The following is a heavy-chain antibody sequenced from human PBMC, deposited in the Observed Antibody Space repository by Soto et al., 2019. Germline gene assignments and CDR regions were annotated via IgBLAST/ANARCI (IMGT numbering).Heavy chain of an antibody. CDR1: GYTFNSYY. J-gene: IGHJ4*02. Sequence: ASVKVSCKASGYTFNSYYIHWVRQAPGQGLEWMGWINPNSDVTGYAQSFQGRVTMTRDMSMTTAYMDQTRLRSDDTAVYYCVRVGLNRNYDFDFWGQGTLVTVSS. D-gene: IGHD3-16*01. CDR3: VRVGLNRNYDFDF. CDR2: INPNSDVT. V-gene: IGHV1-2*02.